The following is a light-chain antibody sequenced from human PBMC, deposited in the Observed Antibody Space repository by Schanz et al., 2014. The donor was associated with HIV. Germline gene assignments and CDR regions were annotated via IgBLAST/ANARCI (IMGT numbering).Light chain of an antibody. J-gene: IGLJ2*01. CDR2: VTH. CDR1: AFNIGQNY. Sequence: QSVLTQPPSVSAAPGQRVTISCSGSAFNIGQNYVSWFQQFPGTAPKLLIYVTHQRPSGTPDRFSGSKSGTSATLGITGLQTGDEADYYCGSWDSSLKAVVFGGGTKLTVL. V-gene: IGLV1-51*01. CDR3: GSWDSSLKAVV.